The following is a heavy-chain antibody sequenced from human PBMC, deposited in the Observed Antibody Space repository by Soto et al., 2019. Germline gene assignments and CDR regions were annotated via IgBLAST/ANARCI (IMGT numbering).Heavy chain of an antibody. Sequence: EVQLLESGGGLVQPGGSLRLSCVASGFTFSSYAMTWVRQAPGRGLEWVSAISGGGGSTYYADSVKGRFTISRDNSKCRLYLQMNSLRAADTAVYYCAKDRGSGSTSWYNGWFDPWGQGTLVTVSS. CDR1: GFTFSSYA. CDR2: ISGGGGST. V-gene: IGHV3-23*01. J-gene: IGHJ5*02. CDR3: AKDRGSGSTSWYNGWFDP. D-gene: IGHD2-2*02.